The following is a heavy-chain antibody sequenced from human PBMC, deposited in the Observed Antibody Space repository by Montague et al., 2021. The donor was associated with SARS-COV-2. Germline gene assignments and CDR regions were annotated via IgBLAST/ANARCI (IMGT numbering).Heavy chain of an antibody. CDR1: GFSFSSYG. CDR3: ARDPTYGSGSFQSGFFDY. Sequence: SLRLSLTASGFSFSSYGMHWVRQAPGKGLEWVAVIWYDGSNKYYADSVKGRFTISRDNSKNTLYLQMNSLRAEDAAVYYCARDPTYGSGSFQSGFFDYWGQGTLVTVSS. J-gene: IGHJ4*02. CDR2: IWYDGSNK. V-gene: IGHV3-33*01. D-gene: IGHD3-10*01.